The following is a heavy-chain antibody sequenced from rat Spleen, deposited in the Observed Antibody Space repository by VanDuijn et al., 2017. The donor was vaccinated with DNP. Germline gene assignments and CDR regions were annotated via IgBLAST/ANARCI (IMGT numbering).Heavy chain of an antibody. J-gene: IGHJ3*01. CDR1: GFTFSDYY. Sequence: EVLLVESDGGLVQPGRSLKLSCAVSGFTFSDYYMAWVRQAPAKGLEWVATISYDGNSTHYRDSVKGRFTISRDNAKSTQFLQMDSLRSEDTATYYCATSESAGFVYWGQGTLVTVSS. CDR2: ISYDGNST. V-gene: IGHV5-29*01. CDR3: ATSESAGFVY. D-gene: IGHD3-7*01.